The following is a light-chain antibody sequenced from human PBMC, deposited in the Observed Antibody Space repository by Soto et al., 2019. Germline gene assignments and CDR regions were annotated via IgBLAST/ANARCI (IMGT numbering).Light chain of an antibody. V-gene: IGKV3-11*01. CDR3: QQRSNWPPIT. CDR2: DAS. CDR1: LSVSTY. Sequence: VVLTQSPATLSLSPVERANLSCRTSLSVSTYLAWYQQKPGQAPRLLIYDASNRATGIPARFSGSGSATDFTLTISSLEPEDFAVYYCQQRSNWPPITFGQGTRLEIK. J-gene: IGKJ5*01.